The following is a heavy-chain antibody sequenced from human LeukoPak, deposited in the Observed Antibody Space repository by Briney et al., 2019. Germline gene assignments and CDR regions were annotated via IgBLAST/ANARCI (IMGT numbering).Heavy chain of an antibody. V-gene: IGHV1-24*01. J-gene: IGHJ4*02. Sequence: ASVKVSCKVSGSTLAESYIHWLRQAPGKGLEWMGGYDPEEGGIIYAQKFLDRVTMTEDTSTTTAYMEVSSLRSEDTAVYFCAGDRGITITKNFDYWGQGTVVTVSS. CDR3: AGDRGITITKNFDY. D-gene: IGHD1-1*01. CDR1: GSTLAESY. CDR2: YDPEEGGI.